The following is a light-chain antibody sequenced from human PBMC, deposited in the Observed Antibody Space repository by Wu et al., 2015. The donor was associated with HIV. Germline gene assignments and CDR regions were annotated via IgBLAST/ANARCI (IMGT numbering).Light chain of an antibody. CDR1: QSVHSY. Sequence: LSCRASQSVHSYFAWYQXKPGQAPRLLIYGASNRATGTPDRFSGSGSGTGFTLTISRLEPEDFAVYYCHQYGHTPITFGPGTKLDVK. CDR3: HQYGHTPIT. J-gene: IGKJ3*01. CDR2: GAS. V-gene: IGKV3-20*01.